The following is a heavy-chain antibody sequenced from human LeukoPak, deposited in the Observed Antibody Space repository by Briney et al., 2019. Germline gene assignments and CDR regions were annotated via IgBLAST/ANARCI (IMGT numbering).Heavy chain of an antibody. J-gene: IGHJ6*02. CDR3: ARAGGSGWYGHYYGMDV. CDR1: GFTFSDYY. D-gene: IGHD6-19*01. CDR2: ISGSGSTI. Sequence: GGSLRLSCAASGFTFSDYYLTWIRQAPGKGLKWVSYISGSGSTIYYADSVKGRFTISRDNVKNSLYLQMNSLRAEDTAVYYCARAGGSGWYGHYYGMDVWGQGTTVTVSS. V-gene: IGHV3-11*01.